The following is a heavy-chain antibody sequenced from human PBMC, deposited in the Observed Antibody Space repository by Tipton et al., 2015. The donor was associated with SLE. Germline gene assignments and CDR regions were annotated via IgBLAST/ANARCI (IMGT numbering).Heavy chain of an antibody. V-gene: IGHV4-31*02. D-gene: IGHD3-10*01. CDR2: IYYSGST. CDR3: ARDSGSGKGYFDL. J-gene: IGHJ2*01. CDR1: GGSISSGGYY. Sequence: LRLSCTVSGGSISSGGYYWSWIRQPPGKGLEWIGYIYYSGSTYYNPSLKSRVTISVDTSKNQFSLKLSSVTAADTAVYYCARDSGSGKGYFDLWGRGTLVTVSS.